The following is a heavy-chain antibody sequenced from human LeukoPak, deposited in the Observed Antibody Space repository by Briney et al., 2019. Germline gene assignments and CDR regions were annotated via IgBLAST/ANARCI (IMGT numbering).Heavy chain of an antibody. J-gene: IGHJ6*03. CDR1: GGSFSGYY. CDR2: INHSGST. D-gene: IGHD3-10*01. Sequence: SETLSLTCAVYGGSFSGYYWSWIRQPPGKGLEWIGEINHSGSTNYNPSLKSRVTISVDTSKNQFSLKLSSVTAADTAVYYCARVRRITMVRGVPHYMDVWGKGTTVTVSS. CDR3: ARVRRITMVRGVPHYMDV. V-gene: IGHV4-34*01.